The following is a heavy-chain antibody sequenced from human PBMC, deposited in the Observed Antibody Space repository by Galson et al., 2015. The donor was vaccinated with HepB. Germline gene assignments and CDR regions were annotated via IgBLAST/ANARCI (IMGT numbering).Heavy chain of an antibody. CDR3: AKDMGAVGQHDAFDI. CDR1: GFTFDDYA. J-gene: IGHJ3*02. Sequence: SLRLSCAASGFTFDDYAMHWVRQAPGKGLEWVSGISWNSGSIGYADSVKGRFTISRDNAKNSLYLQMNSLRAEDTALYYCAKDMGAVGQHDAFDIWGQGTMVTVSS. D-gene: IGHD3-16*01. V-gene: IGHV3-9*01. CDR2: ISWNSGSI.